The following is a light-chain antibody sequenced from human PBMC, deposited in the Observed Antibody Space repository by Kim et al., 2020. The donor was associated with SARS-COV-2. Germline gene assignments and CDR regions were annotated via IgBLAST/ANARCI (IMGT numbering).Light chain of an antibody. Sequence: ASIGDRVTITCRASQDISNSLAWYQQKPGKVPQVQIYGASTLQSVVPSRFSGSGSVTEFTLTIGSLQTEDVATYYCQKYNSAPWTFGPGTKVDIK. J-gene: IGKJ1*01. CDR1: QDISNS. CDR3: QKYNSAPWT. V-gene: IGKV1-27*01. CDR2: GAS.